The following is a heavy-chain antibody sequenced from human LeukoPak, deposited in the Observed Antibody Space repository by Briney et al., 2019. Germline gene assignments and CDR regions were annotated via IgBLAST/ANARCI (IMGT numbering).Heavy chain of an antibody. CDR1: GVTFSSYA. D-gene: IGHD5-12*01. CDR2: TIGSGVTT. CDR3: AKDIRGYSLNWYFDL. J-gene: IGHJ2*01. V-gene: IGHV3-23*01. Sequence: PGGSLRLSCAASGVTFSSYAMSWVRQAPGKGLEWVSATIGSGVTTYYADSVKGRFTISRDNSKSTLFLQMTSLRAEDSAVYYCAKDIRGYSLNWYFDLWGRGTLVTVSS.